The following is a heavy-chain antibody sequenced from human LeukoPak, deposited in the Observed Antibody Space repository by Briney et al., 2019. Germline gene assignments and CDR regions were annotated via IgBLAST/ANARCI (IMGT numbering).Heavy chain of an antibody. CDR2: IYYSGST. CDR1: GGSISSYY. V-gene: IGHV4-59*01. Sequence: SETLSLTCTVSGGSISSYYWSWIRQPPGKGLEWIGYIYYSGSTNYNPSLESRVTISVDTSNNRFSLKLSSMTAADTAVYYCARDRSYYDDLTGAFDVWGQGTKVTVSS. CDR3: ARDRSYYDDLTGAFDV. D-gene: IGHD3-22*01. J-gene: IGHJ3*01.